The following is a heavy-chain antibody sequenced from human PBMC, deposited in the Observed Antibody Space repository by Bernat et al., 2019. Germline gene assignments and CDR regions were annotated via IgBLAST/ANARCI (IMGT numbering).Heavy chain of an antibody. Sequence: QVQLVQSGAEVKKPGSSVKVSCKASGGTFSSYTISWVRQAPGQGLEWMGRIIPILGIANYAQKFQGRVTITADKSTSTAYMELSSLRSEDTAVYYCASAAYKLIFDYWGQGTLVTVSS. CDR2: IIPILGIA. D-gene: IGHD2-8*01. CDR1: GGTFSSYT. V-gene: IGHV1-69*02. J-gene: IGHJ4*02. CDR3: ASAAYKLIFDY.